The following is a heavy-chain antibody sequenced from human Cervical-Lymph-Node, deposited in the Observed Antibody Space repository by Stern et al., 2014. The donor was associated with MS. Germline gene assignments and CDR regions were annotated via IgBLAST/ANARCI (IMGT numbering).Heavy chain of an antibody. V-gene: IGHV2-5*02. J-gene: IGHJ6*02. CDR3: AHRITSTDYYYGMDV. CDR2: IDWDDDK. D-gene: IGHD5-24*01. CDR1: GFSLDTTGVG. Sequence: QVTLRESGPTLVKPTQTLTLTCTFSGFSLDTTGVGVGWIRQPPGKALEWLVLIDWDDDKRYSPSMKSRLAITKDTSKNQVVLTMTNMDPVDTATYYCAHRITSTDYYYGMDVWGQGTTVTVSS.